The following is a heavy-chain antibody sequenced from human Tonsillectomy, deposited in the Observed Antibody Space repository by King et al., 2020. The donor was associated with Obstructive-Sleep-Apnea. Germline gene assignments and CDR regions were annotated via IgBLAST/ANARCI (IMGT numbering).Heavy chain of an antibody. V-gene: IGHV3-30*04. D-gene: IGHD1-26*01. J-gene: IGHJ4*02. CDR2: ISYEGSNK. Sequence: VQLVESGGGVVQPGRSLRLSCAASGFTFSNYAMHWVRQAPGKGLEWVAVISYEGSNKYYADSVKGRFTISRDNSKNTLYLQMNSLRAEDTAVYYCARDPKEWEVQYWGQGTLVTVSS. CDR3: ARDPKEWEVQY. CDR1: GFTFSNYA.